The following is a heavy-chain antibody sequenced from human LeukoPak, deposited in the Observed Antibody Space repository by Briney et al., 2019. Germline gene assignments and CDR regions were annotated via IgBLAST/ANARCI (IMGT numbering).Heavy chain of an antibody. J-gene: IGHJ5*02. CDR2: ISAYNGNT. CDR3: AREGRDCSAGSCYSGNWFDP. Sequence: GASVKVSCKASGYTFTSYGISWVRQAPGQGLEWMGWISAYNGNTNYAQKLQGRVTMTTDTSTSTAYMELRSLRSDDTAVYYCAREGRDCSAGSCYSGNWFDPWGQGTLVTVSS. CDR1: GYTFTSYG. V-gene: IGHV1-18*01. D-gene: IGHD2-15*01.